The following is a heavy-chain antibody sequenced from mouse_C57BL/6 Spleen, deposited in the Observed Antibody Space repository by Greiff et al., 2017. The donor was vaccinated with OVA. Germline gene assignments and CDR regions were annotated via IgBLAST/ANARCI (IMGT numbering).Heavy chain of an antibody. CDR2: IHPNSGST. D-gene: IGHD1-1*01. CDR3: ARGGITTVVAPFDY. CDR1: GYTFTSYW. V-gene: IGHV1-64*01. J-gene: IGHJ2*01. Sequence: VQLQQPGAELVKPGASVTLSCKASGYTFTSYWMHWVKQRPGQGLEWIGMIHPNSGSTNYNEKFKSKATLTVDKSSSTAYMQLSSLTSEDSAVYYCARGGITTVVAPFDYWGQGTTLTVSS.